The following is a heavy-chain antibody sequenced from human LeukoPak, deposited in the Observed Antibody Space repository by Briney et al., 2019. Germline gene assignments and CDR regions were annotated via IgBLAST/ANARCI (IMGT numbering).Heavy chain of an antibody. CDR2: IWYDGSNK. CDR1: GFTFSSYG. D-gene: IGHD1-26*01. V-gene: IGHV3-33*01. Sequence: PGRSLRLSCAASGFTFSSYGMHWVRQAPGKGLEWVAVIWYDGSNKYYADSVKGRFTISRDNSKNTLYLQMNSLRAEDTAVYYCARDSRIVEAIEGNDYWGQGTLVTVSS. CDR3: ARDSRIVEAIEGNDY. J-gene: IGHJ4*02.